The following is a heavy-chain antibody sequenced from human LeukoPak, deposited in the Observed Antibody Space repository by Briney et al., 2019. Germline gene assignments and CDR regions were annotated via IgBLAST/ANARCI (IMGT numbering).Heavy chain of an antibody. V-gene: IGHV4-59*12. Sequence: SETLSLTCTVSGGSISSYYWSWIRQPPGKGLEWIGYIYYSGSTNYNPSLKNRVTISIDKSKNQFSLNLKSVTAADTAVYFCTRTHLIVPNYYFDFWGQGARVTVSS. CDR3: TRTHLIVPNYYFDF. CDR1: GGSISSYY. CDR2: IYYSGST. D-gene: IGHD2/OR15-2a*01. J-gene: IGHJ4*02.